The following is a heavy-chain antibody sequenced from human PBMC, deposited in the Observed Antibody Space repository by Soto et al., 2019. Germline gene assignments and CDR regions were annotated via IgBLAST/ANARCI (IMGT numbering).Heavy chain of an antibody. Sequence: SETLSLTCAVYGGAFIGYYCICSRHPPVKGLEWIGEINHSGSTNYNPSLKSRVTISVDTSKNQFSLKLSSVTAADTAVYYCASIYSNYEVWGQGTLVTVSS. V-gene: IGHV4-34*01. CDR2: INHSGST. J-gene: IGHJ4*02. CDR1: GGAFIGYY. CDR3: ASIYSNYEV. D-gene: IGHD4-4*01.